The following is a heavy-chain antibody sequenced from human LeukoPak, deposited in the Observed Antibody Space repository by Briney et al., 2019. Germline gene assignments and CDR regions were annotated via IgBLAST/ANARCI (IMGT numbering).Heavy chain of an antibody. CDR1: GFTFSGYG. V-gene: IGHV3-23*01. CDR3: VRGGYCGSSICYSLNAFDI. Sequence: GGSLRLSCAASGFTFSGYGMSWVRQAPGKGLEWVSGISGRGDNTDYADSVKGRFTISRDDANNSLYLQMNSLRAEDTAVYYCVRGGYCGSSICYSLNAFDIWGQGTTVTVSA. CDR2: ISGRGDNT. D-gene: IGHD2-2*01. J-gene: IGHJ3*02.